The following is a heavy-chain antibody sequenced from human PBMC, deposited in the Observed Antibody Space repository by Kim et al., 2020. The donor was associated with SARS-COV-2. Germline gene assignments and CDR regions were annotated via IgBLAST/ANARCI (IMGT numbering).Heavy chain of an antibody. CDR1: GGSFSGYY. J-gene: IGHJ4*02. Sequence: SETLSLTCAVYGGSFSGYYWSWIRQPPGKGLEWIGEINHSGSTNYNPSLKSRVTISVDTSKNQFSLKLSSVTAADTAVYYCARALGYNWNWFDYWGQGTLVTVSS. D-gene: IGHD1-7*01. CDR3: ARALGYNWNWFDY. V-gene: IGHV4-34*01. CDR2: INHSGST.